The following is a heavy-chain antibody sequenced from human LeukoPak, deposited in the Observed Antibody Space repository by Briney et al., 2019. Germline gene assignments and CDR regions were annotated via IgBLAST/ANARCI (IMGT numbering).Heavy chain of an antibody. Sequence: SETLSLTCTVSGDSISSSFWNWIRQPPGQRLEWIGNIYYSGSTNYNPALKSRVTFSVDTTKNQVSLKLSSATAADTAVYYCARGALGAHPVDYWGQGALVIVSS. CDR3: ARGALGAHPVDY. D-gene: IGHD1-26*01. V-gene: IGHV4-59*01. J-gene: IGHJ4*02. CDR1: GDSISSSF. CDR2: IYYSGST.